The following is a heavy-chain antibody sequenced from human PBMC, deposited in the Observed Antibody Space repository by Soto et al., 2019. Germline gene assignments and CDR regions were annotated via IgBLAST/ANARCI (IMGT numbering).Heavy chain of an antibody. CDR3: AKSYSSNWYDYFDY. CDR1: GFTFSSYA. V-gene: IGHV3-23*01. J-gene: IGHJ4*02. Sequence: VGSLRLSCAASGFTFSSYAMSWVRQAPGKGLEWVSAISGSGDSTYYADSVKGRFTISRDTSKNTLYLQMDSLRAEDTALYYCAKSYSSNWYDYFDYWGQGTLVTVSS. D-gene: IGHD6-13*01. CDR2: ISGSGDST.